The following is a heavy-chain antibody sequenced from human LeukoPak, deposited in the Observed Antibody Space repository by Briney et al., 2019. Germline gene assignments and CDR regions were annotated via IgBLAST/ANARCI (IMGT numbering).Heavy chain of an antibody. Sequence: SETLSLTCTVSGVSISSSSFYWGWIRQPPGKGLEWIGSVYHIGTTYYNPSLRSRLTISVDTSKNQFSLKLNSVTAADTAVYYCARDPRDSTPFDYWGQGTLVTVSS. V-gene: IGHV4-39*07. J-gene: IGHJ4*02. CDR3: ARDPRDSTPFDY. CDR1: GVSISSSSFY. D-gene: IGHD2-15*01. CDR2: VYHIGTT.